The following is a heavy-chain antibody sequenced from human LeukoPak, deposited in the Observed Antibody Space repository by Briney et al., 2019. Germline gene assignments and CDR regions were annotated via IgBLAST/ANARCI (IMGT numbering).Heavy chain of an antibody. CDR3: ARESGDSSGYYYYYYYMDV. Sequence: ASVKVSFKASGYTFTSYYMHWVRQAPGQGLEWVGIINHSGGSTSYAQKFQGRVTMTRDTSTSTVYMELSSLRSEDTAVYYCARESGDSSGYYYYYYYMDVWGKGTTVTVSS. D-gene: IGHD3-22*01. CDR1: GYTFTSYY. CDR2: INHSGGST. J-gene: IGHJ6*03. V-gene: IGHV1-46*01.